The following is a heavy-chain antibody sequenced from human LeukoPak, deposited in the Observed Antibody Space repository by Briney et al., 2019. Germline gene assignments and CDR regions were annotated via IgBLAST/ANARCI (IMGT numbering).Heavy chain of an antibody. CDR1: GYTFTSYA. V-gene: IGHV7-4-1*02. D-gene: IGHD3-16*02. CDR2: INTNTGNP. Sequence: ASVKVSCKASGYTFTSYAMNWVRQAPGQGLEWMGWINTNTGNPTYAQGFTGRFVFSLDTSVSTAYLQISSLKAEDTAVYYCARDSHMITFGGVIANVFDYWGQGTLVTVSS. J-gene: IGHJ4*02. CDR3: ARDSHMITFGGVIANVFDY.